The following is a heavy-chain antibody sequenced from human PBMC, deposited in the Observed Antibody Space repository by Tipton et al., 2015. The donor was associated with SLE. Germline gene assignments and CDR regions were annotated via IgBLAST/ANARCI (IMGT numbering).Heavy chain of an antibody. D-gene: IGHD3-9*01. CDR2: IWFDGRNK. V-gene: IGHV3-33*01. J-gene: IGHJ4*02. CDR3: ARGLVY. Sequence: SGFTFSNYGMHWVRQAPGKGLEWVAVIWFDGRNKYYADSVEGRFTISRDNAKNTLYLQMNSLRAEDTAVYYCARGLVYWGQGTLVTVSS. CDR1: GFTFSNYG.